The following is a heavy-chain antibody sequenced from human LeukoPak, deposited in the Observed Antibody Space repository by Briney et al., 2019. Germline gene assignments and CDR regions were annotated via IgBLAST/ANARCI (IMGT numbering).Heavy chain of an antibody. J-gene: IGHJ4*02. CDR2: INPNSGGT. CDR3: ARDGSSSRNFDY. Sequence: ASVKVSCKASGYTFTCYYMHWVRQAPGQGLEWMGWINPNSGGTNYAQKFQGRVTMTRDTSISTAYMELSRLRSDDTAVYYCARDGSSSRNFDYWGQGTLVTVSS. V-gene: IGHV1-2*02. CDR1: GYTFTCYY. D-gene: IGHD6-6*01.